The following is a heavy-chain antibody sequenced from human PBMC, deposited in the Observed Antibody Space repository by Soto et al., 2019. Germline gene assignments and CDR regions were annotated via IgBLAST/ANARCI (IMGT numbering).Heavy chain of an antibody. CDR2: IKQDGSEK. J-gene: IGHJ4*02. CDR3: ARTSTSGYSD. D-gene: IGHD5-12*01. V-gene: IGHV3-7*01. Sequence: GGSLRLSCAASGFTFGSYWMSWVRQAPGKGLEWVANIKQDGSEKYYVDSVKGRFTISRDNAKNSLYLQMNSLRAEDTAVYYCARTSTSGYSDWGQGTLVTVSS. CDR1: GFTFGSYW.